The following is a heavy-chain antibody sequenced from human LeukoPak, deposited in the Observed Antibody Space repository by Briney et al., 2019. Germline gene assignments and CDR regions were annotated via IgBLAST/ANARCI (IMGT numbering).Heavy chain of an antibody. J-gene: IGHJ4*02. CDR1: GFTFSSYA. CDR3: ARCRTYYYDSSGYYYEGDFDY. Sequence: PGGSLRLSCAASGFTFSSYAMSWVRQAPGKGLEWVSSISSSSSYIYYADSVKGRFTISRDNAKNSLYLQMNSLRAEDTAVYYCARCRTYYYDSSGYYYEGDFDYWGQGTLVTVSS. V-gene: IGHV3-21*01. D-gene: IGHD3-22*01. CDR2: ISSSSSYI.